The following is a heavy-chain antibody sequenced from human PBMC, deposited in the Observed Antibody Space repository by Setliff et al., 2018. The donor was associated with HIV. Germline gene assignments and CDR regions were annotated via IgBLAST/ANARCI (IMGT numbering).Heavy chain of an antibody. V-gene: IGHV3-53*01. D-gene: IGHD3-3*01. CDR3: ARDVANFWSGYPQ. Sequence: PGESLKISCAASGFTVSSNYMSWVRQAPGKGLEWVSVIYSGGSTYYADSVKGRFTISRDNSKNTLYLQMNSLRAEDTAVYYCARDVANFWSGYPQWGQGTLVTVSS. CDR1: GFTVSSNY. CDR2: IYSGGST. J-gene: IGHJ4*02.